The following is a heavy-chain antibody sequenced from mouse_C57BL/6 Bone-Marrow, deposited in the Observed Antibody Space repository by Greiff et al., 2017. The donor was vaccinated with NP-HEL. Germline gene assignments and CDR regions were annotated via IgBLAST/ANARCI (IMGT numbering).Heavy chain of an antibody. CDR2: INPNNGGT. Sequence: VQLQQSGPELVKPGASVKIPCKASGYTFTDYNMDWVKQSHGKSLEWIGDINPNNGGTIYNQKFKGKATLTVDKSSSTAYMELRSLTSEDTAVYYCARGLYYYGSSDWYFDVWGTGTTVTVSS. V-gene: IGHV1-18*01. J-gene: IGHJ1*03. CDR3: ARGLYYYGSSDWYFDV. CDR1: GYTFTDYN. D-gene: IGHD1-1*01.